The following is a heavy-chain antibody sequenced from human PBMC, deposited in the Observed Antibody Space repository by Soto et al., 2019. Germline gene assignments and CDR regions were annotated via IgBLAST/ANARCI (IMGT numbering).Heavy chain of an antibody. V-gene: IGHV1-69*04. J-gene: IGHJ5*02. Sequence: ASVKVSCKASGGTFSSYTISWVRQAPGQGLEWMGRIIPILGIANYAQKFQGRVTITADKSTSTAYMELSSLRSEDTAVYYCAREWGSDWFDPWGQGTLVTVYS. CDR3: AREWGSDWFDP. CDR2: IIPILGIA. CDR1: GGTFSSYT. D-gene: IGHD3-16*01.